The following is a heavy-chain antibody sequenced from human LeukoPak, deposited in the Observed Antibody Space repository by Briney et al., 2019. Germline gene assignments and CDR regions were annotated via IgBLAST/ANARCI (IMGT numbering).Heavy chain of an antibody. CDR2: IMPIFGTA. J-gene: IGHJ4*02. Sequence: SVKVSFKASAGTFSSYAISWVRQAPGQGLEWVGGIMPIFGTANNAQKFQGRVTITADDSTSTGYMELSSLRSEDTAVYYCASPPRWSGYPYYFDYWGQGTLVTVSS. CDR1: AGTFSSYA. D-gene: IGHD3-3*01. V-gene: IGHV1-69*13. CDR3: ASPPRWSGYPYYFDY.